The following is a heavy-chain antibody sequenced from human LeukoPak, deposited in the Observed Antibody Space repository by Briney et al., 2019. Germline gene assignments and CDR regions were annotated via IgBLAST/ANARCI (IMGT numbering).Heavy chain of an antibody. CDR1: GFTFSSYA. V-gene: IGHV3-30-3*01. CDR3: ASGHSSRPNAYDI. CDR2: ISYDGSNK. D-gene: IGHD6-13*01. Sequence: GGSLRLSCAASGFTFSSYAMHWVRQAPGKGLEWVAVISYDGSNKYYADSVKGRFTISRDNSKNTLYLQMNSLRAEDTAVYYCASGHSSRPNAYDIWGQGTMVTVSS. J-gene: IGHJ3*02.